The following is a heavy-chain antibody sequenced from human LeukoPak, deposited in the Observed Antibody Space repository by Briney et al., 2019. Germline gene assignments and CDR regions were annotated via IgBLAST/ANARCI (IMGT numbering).Heavy chain of an antibody. Sequence: GGSLRLSCAASGFTFSSYWMHWVRQAPGKGLVWVSRINSDGSSTSYADSVKGRFTISRDNAKNTLYLQMNSLRAEDTAVYYCARDQPVYCSSTSCYGYEGYYYYGTDVWGKGTTVTVSS. V-gene: IGHV3-74*01. CDR3: ARDQPVYCSSTSCYGYEGYYYYGTDV. CDR1: GFTFSSYW. D-gene: IGHD2-2*01. J-gene: IGHJ6*04. CDR2: INSDGSST.